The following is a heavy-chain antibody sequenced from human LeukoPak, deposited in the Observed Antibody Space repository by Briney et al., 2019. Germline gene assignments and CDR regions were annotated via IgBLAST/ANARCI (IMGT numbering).Heavy chain of an antibody. J-gene: IGHJ4*02. V-gene: IGHV5-51*01. CDR1: GYTFTTNW. Sequence: GESLKISCKGSGYTFTTNWIGWVRQMPGKGLECIGIIYPGDSDTRYSPSFQGQVTISADESITTAFLQWSSLQASDTAMYYCARLSSSSASYFDYWAQGTLVTVSS. CDR3: ARLSSSSASYFDY. D-gene: IGHD6-6*01. CDR2: IYPGDSDT.